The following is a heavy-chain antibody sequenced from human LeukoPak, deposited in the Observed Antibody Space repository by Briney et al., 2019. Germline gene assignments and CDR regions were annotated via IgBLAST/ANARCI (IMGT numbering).Heavy chain of an antibody. J-gene: IGHJ4*02. CDR2: IYYSGST. CDR1: GGSISSYY. D-gene: IGHD3-22*01. CDR3: ARGRRPGMIVVVITPRSGYYFDY. Sequence: PSETLSLTCTVPGGSISSYYWSWIRQPPGKGLEWIGYIYYSGSTNYNPSLKSRVTISVDTSKNQFSLKLSSVTAADTAVYYCARGRRPGMIVVVITPRSGYYFDYWGQGTLVTVSS. V-gene: IGHV4-59*12.